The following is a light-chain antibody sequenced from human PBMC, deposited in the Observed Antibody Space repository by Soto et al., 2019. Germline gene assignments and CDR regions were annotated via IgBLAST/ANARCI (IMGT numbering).Light chain of an antibody. V-gene: IGKV1-5*03. J-gene: IGKJ2*01. CDR1: QSISDW. CDR2: KAS. CDR3: QQYSSYYMYT. Sequence: DIQMTQSPSTLSASVGDRVTITCRASQSISDWLAWYQQKPGQAPKLLIYKASSLESGVPPRFSGSGSGTEFTLTISSLQPDDVATYYCQQYSSYYMYTFGQGTKLEI.